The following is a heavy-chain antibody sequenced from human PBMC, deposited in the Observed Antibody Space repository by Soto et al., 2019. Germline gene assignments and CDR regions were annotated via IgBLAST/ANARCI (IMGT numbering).Heavy chain of an antibody. Sequence: QVQLQQWGAGLLKPSETLSLTCAVYGGSFSGYYWSWVRQPPGKGLEWIGEINPSGSTNYNPSLKSRVIISVDTSKNQFSLKRSSVTAADTAVYYCASRRYYYGSGSYYKPHYYYVMDVWGQGTTVTVSS. D-gene: IGHD3-10*01. CDR2: INPSGST. CDR3: ASRRYYYGSGSYYKPHYYYVMDV. CDR1: GGSFSGYY. J-gene: IGHJ6*02. V-gene: IGHV4-34*01.